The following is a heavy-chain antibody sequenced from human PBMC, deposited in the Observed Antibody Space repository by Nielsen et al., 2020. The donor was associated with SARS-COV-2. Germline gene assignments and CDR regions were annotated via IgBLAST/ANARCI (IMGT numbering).Heavy chain of an antibody. V-gene: IGHV3-33*01. CDR1: GFTFSSYG. J-gene: IGHJ3*02. Sequence: GESLKISCAASGFTFSSYGMHWVRQAPGKGLEWVAVIWYDGSNKYYADSVKGRFTISRDNSKNTLYLQMNSLRAEDTAVYYCARGDWGDAFDIWGQGTMVTVSS. D-gene: IGHD3/OR15-3a*01. CDR3: ARGDWGDAFDI. CDR2: IWYDGSNK.